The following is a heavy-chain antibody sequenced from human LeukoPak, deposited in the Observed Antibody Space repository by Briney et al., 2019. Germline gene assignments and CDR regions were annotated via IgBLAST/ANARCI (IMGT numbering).Heavy chain of an antibody. CDR1: GFTFSTSW. CDR3: ARNYYDSSGYYYHDY. V-gene: IGHV3-7*02. Sequence: GGSLRLSCAASGFTFSTSWMSWVRQAPGKGLEWVANIKQDGSEKYYVDSVKGRFTISRDNAKDSLSLQMNSLRAEDTAVYYCARNYYDSSGYYYHDYWGQGTLVTVSS. CDR2: IKQDGSEK. D-gene: IGHD3-22*01. J-gene: IGHJ4*02.